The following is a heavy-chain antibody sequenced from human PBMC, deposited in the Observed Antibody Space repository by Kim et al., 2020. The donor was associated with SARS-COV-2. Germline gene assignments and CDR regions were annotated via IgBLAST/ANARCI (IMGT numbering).Heavy chain of an antibody. V-gene: IGHV3-48*02. Sequence: YPDSVKGGFTIHRDNAKNSLYRQMNSLRDEDTAVYYCARSCWNPLYGMDVWGQGTTVTVSS. J-gene: IGHJ6*02. CDR3: ARSCWNPLYGMDV. D-gene: IGHD1-1*01.